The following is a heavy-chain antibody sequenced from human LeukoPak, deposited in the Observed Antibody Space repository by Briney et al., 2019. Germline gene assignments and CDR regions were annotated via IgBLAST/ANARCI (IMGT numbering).Heavy chain of an antibody. CDR3: ARGVGGY. CDR2: RNPNSGNT. CDR1: GYAVTSYD. Sequence: ASVKVSCNASGYAVTSYDINWVRQATRQGLGRMGWRNPNSGNTGYAQKFQGRVTTTSVTSISAVYMELRSLRSEETAAVYCARGVGGYWGQGTLVTVSS. V-gene: IGHV1-8*03. D-gene: IGHD3-16*01. J-gene: IGHJ4*02.